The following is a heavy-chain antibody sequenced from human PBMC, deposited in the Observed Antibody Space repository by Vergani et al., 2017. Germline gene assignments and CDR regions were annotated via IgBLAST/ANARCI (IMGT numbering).Heavy chain of an antibody. Sequence: QVQLQESGPGLVRPSQTLSLTCTVSGGSISSGSYYWSWFRQPAGKGLEWIGRFYNGGGTSYNPSLKSRVTISVDTSKNQFSLQLISVTAADTAVYYCATDPLYXTTWPFLLLDMDVWGQGTTVTVSS. CDR2: FYNGGGT. D-gene: IGHD6-13*01. J-gene: IGHJ6*02. CDR1: GGSISSGSYY. V-gene: IGHV4-61*02. CDR3: ATDPLYXTTWPFLLLDMDV.